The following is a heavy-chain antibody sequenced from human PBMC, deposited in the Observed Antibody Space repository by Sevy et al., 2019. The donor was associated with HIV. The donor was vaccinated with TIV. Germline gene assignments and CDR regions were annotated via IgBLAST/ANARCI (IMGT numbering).Heavy chain of an antibody. V-gene: IGHV3-15*01. CDR1: GFNFSNVW. J-gene: IGHJ1*01. Sequence: GGSLRLSCAASGFNFSNVWMSWIRQAPGKGLEGVGHVKSKTEGGTTDYAAPVRGRFAISRDDSKNTLYLEMTSLKTEDTALYYCATGGSLFQHWGQGTLVTVSS. CDR3: ATGGSLFQH. CDR2: VKSKTEGGTT. D-gene: IGHD3-16*01.